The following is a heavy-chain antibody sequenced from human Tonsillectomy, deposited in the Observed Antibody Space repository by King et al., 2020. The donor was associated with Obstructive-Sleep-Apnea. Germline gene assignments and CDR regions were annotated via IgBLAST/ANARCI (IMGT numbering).Heavy chain of an antibody. D-gene: IGHD2-15*01. CDR2: ISYDGSTK. CDR3: AREHEAVVPATPDFDY. J-gene: IGHJ4*02. V-gene: IGHV3-30*04. CDR1: GFTFSTYA. Sequence: VQLVESGGGVVQPGRSLRLSCAASGFTFSTYAMHWVRQAPGKGLEWVTVISYDGSTKYYADSVKGRFSISRDNSKNTVYLQMNSLRGEDTAVYYCAREHEAVVPATPDFDYWGQGTLVTVSS.